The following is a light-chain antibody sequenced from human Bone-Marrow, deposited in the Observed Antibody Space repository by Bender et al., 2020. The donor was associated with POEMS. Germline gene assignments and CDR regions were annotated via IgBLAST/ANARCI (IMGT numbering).Light chain of an antibody. J-gene: IGLJ2*01. CDR2: EVI. V-gene: IGLV2-14*01. Sequence: QSALTQPASVSGSPGQSITISCTGASSDIGTYNFVTWYQQLPGKAPKPIIYEVINRPSGVSSRFSASKSGNTASLTISGLQAEDEADYYCSSYTTSGTVVFGGGTKLTVL. CDR1: SSDIGTYNF. CDR3: SSYTTSGTVV.